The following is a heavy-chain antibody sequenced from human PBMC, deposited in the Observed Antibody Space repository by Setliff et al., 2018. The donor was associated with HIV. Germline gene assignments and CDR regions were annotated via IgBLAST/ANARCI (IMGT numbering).Heavy chain of an antibody. D-gene: IGHD6-13*01. CDR3: ARGSGYSSSWYVVRWFDP. CDR1: GGSFSGYY. V-gene: IGHV4-34*01. Sequence: SETLSLTCAVYGGSFSGYYWSWIRQPPGKGLEWIGEINHSGSTNYNPSLKSRVTISVDTSKNQFSLKLSSVTAAGTAVYYCARGSGYSSSWYVVRWFDPWGQGTLVTVSS. CDR2: INHSGST. J-gene: IGHJ5*02.